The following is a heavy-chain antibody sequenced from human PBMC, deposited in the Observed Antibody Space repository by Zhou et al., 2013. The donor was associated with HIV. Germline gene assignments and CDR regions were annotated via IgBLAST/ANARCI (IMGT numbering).Heavy chain of an antibody. CDR3: ARDREWQWLADY. V-gene: IGHV1-2*02. D-gene: IGHD6-19*01. CDR1: GYTFTDYY. CDR2: INPNNGGT. J-gene: IGHJ4*02. Sequence: QVQLVQSGAEVKKPGASVKVSCKASGYTFTDYYIHWVRQAPGQGLEFMGWINPNNGGTDYVQNFQGRVTMTRDTSINTAYMELSRLRSDDTAVYYCARDREWQWLADYWGQGTLVTVSS.